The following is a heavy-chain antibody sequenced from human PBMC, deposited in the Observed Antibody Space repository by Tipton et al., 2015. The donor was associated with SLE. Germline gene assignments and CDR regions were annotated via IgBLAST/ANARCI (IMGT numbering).Heavy chain of an antibody. Sequence: TLSLTCAVYGGSFSGYYWSWIRQPPGKELEWIGEINHSGSTNYNPSLKSRVTISVDTSKNQFSLKLSSVTAADTAVYYCATRFLTGDLGDAFDIWGQGTMVTVSS. D-gene: IGHD7-27*01. J-gene: IGHJ3*02. CDR2: INHSGST. V-gene: IGHV4-34*01. CDR3: ATRFLTGDLGDAFDI. CDR1: GGSFSGYY.